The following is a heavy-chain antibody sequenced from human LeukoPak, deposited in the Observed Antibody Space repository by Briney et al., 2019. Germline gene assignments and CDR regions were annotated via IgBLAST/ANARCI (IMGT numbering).Heavy chain of an antibody. CDR2: IYYSGST. Sequence: PSETLSLTCTVTGGSISSHYWSWIRQPPGKGLEWIGHIYYSGSTNYNPSLKSRVTISVDTCKNQFSLKLSSVTAADTAVYYCARWFTNYYYYYMDVWGKGTTVTVSS. CDR3: ARWFTNYYYYYMDV. CDR1: GGSISSHY. D-gene: IGHD2-2*01. J-gene: IGHJ6*03. V-gene: IGHV4-59*11.